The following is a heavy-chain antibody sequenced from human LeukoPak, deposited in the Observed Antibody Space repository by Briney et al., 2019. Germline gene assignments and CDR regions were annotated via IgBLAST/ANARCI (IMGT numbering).Heavy chain of an antibody. V-gene: IGHV1-18*01. J-gene: IGHJ4*02. D-gene: IGHD2-15*01. CDR2: ISAYNGNT. Sequence: ASVKVSCKASGYTFTSYGISWVRQAPGQGLEWMGWISAYNGNTNYAQKLQGRVTMTTDTSTSTAYMELRSLRSDDTAVYYCARERVYCSGGSCSRPLDYWGQGTLVTVSS. CDR3: ARERVYCSGGSCSRPLDY. CDR1: GYTFTSYG.